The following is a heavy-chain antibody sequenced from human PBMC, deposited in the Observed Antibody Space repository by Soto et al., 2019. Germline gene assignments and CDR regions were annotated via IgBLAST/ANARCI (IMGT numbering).Heavy chain of an antibody. Sequence: SETLSLTCTVSGGSISSGGYYWYWIRQHPGKGLEWIGYIYYSGTTYYNPSLKSRVTISVDTSKNQFSLKPSSVTAADTAVYYCARVLLYGGSTRPFAYWGQGTLVTVSS. J-gene: IGHJ4*02. D-gene: IGHD2-15*01. CDR2: IYYSGTT. V-gene: IGHV4-31*03. CDR1: GGSISSGGYY. CDR3: ARVLLYGGSTRPFAY.